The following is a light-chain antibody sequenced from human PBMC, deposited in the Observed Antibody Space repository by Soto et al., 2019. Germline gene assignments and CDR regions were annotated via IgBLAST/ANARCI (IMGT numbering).Light chain of an antibody. Sequence: AVLLTQSPSSFSASTGDRATITCRASQDIHKYLAWYQQVPGKAPKLLLYAASILQTGVPSRFSGSGSGTDFTLPIDGLQSEDFATYFCQHYYNYPWTFGQGTTVE. CDR2: AAS. CDR3: QHYYNYPWT. J-gene: IGKJ1*01. CDR1: QDIHKY. V-gene: IGKV1-8*01.